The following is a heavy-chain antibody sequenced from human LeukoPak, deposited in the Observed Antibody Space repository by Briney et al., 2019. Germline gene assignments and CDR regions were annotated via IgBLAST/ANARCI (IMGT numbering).Heavy chain of an antibody. D-gene: IGHD3-22*01. V-gene: IGHV3-23*01. CDR2: IGASGSST. J-gene: IGHJ3*02. CDR3: AKSPYYDSSGDAFEI. Sequence: GGSLRLSCAASRFTFSSYGMHWARQAPGKGLEWVAAIGASGSSTYYAASVEGRFTISRDNAKETLYLQMDSLRADDTAVYFCAKSPYYDSSGDAFEIWGQGTLVTVSS. CDR1: RFTFSSYG.